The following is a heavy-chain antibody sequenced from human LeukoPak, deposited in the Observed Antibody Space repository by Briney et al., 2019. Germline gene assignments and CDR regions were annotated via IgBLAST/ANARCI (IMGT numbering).Heavy chain of an antibody. CDR3: ARDPGRYCSSTSCREHNWFDP. CDR1: GGTFSSYA. CDR2: IIPIFGTA. Sequence: ASVNVSCKASGGTFSSYAISWVRQAPGQGLEWMGGIIPIFGTANYAQKFQGRVTITADESTSTAYMELSSLRSEDTAVYYCARDPGRYCSSTSCREHNWFDPWGQGTLVTVSS. D-gene: IGHD2-2*01. J-gene: IGHJ5*02. V-gene: IGHV1-69*13.